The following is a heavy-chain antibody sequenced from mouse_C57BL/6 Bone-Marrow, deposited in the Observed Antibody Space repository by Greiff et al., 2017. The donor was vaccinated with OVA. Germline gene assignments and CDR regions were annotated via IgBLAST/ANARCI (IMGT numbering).Heavy chain of an antibody. CDR3: ARGGYYGSSYDWYFDV. CDR2: ISDGGSYT. V-gene: IGHV5-4*01. J-gene: IGHJ1*03. D-gene: IGHD1-1*01. CDR1: GFTFSSYA. Sequence: VQLKESGGGLVKPGGSLKLSCAASGFTFSSYAMSWVRQTPEKRLEWVATISDGGSYTYYPDNVKGRFTISRDNAKNNLYLQMSHLKSEDTAMYYCARGGYYGSSYDWYFDVWGTGTTVTVSS.